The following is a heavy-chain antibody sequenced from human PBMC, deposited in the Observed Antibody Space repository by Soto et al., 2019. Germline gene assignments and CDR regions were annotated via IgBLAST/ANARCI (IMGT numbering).Heavy chain of an antibody. V-gene: IGHV3-7*05. CDR2: IKQDGSEK. Sequence: GGSLRLSCAASGFTFSSYWMSWVRQAPGKGLEWVANIKQDGSEKYYVDSVKGRFTISRDNAKNSLYLQMNSLRAEDTAVYYCARDARVWKIGIAAAGPNWFDPWGQGTLVTVSS. D-gene: IGHD6-13*01. CDR1: GFTFSSYW. CDR3: ARDARVWKIGIAAAGPNWFDP. J-gene: IGHJ5*02.